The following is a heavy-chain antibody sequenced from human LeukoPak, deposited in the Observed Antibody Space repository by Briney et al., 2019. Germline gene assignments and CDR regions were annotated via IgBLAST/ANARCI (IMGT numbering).Heavy chain of an antibody. CDR3: ARGNGSGSYSDY. Sequence: PSETLSLTCAVYGGSFSGYYWSWIRQPPGKGLEWIGEINHSGSTNYNPSLKSRVTISVDTSKNQFSLKLSSVTAADTAVYYCARGNGSGSYSDYWGQGTLVTVSS. CDR2: INHSGST. J-gene: IGHJ4*02. D-gene: IGHD3-10*01. CDR1: GGSFSGYY. V-gene: IGHV4-34*01.